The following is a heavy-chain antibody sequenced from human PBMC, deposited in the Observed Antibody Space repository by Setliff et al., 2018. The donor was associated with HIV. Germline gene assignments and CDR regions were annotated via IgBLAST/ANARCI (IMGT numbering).Heavy chain of an antibody. CDR1: GDSISSCISTHY. CDR3: ARVARGGHSSRWYYFDY. J-gene: IGHJ4*02. Sequence: SETLSLTCTVSGDSISSCISTHYCTWIRQPPGAGLEWIGYIFNSGTTNSNPSLKSRVTISVDTSKNLFSLKMSSVTAADTAVYYCARVARGGHSSRWYYFDYWGQGTLVTVSS. V-gene: IGHV4-4*08. D-gene: IGHD6-13*01. CDR2: IFNSGTT.